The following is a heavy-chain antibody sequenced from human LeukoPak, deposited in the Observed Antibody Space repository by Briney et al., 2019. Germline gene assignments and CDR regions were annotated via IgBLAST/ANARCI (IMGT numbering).Heavy chain of an antibody. CDR1: GGSISSYY. Sequence: ETLSLTCTVSGGSISSYYWSWVRQAPGKGLEWVANIKQDGSEKYYVDSVKGRFTISRDNAKNSLYLQMNSLRAEDTAVYYCARDHRSNWGQGTLVTVSS. J-gene: IGHJ4*02. CDR2: IKQDGSEK. D-gene: IGHD6-6*01. V-gene: IGHV3-7*01. CDR3: ARDHRSN.